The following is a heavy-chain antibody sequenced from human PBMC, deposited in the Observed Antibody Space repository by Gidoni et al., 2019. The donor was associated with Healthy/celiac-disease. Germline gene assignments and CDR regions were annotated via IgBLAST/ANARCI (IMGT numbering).Heavy chain of an antibody. V-gene: IGHV3-33*01. J-gene: IGHJ4*02. CDR2: IWYDGSNK. Sequence: QVQLVESGGGVVQPGRSLRLSCAASGFTFSSYGMHWVRQAPGKGLEWVAVIWYDGSNKYYADSVKGRFTISRDNSKNTLYLQMNSLRAEDTAVYYCARASAPLSLSPYYFDYWGQGTLVTVSS. CDR3: ARASAPLSLSPYYFDY. CDR1: GFTFSSYG.